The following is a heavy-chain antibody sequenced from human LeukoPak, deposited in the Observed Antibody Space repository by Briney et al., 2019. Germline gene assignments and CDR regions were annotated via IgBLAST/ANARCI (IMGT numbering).Heavy chain of an antibody. CDR3: ARYCGGDCYGMDV. J-gene: IGHJ6*02. CDR2: IKQDGSEK. Sequence: GGSLRLSCTASGFTFSSYWMSWVRQGPGKGLEWVANIKQDGSEKDYVDSVKGRFTISRDNPKNSLYLQMNSLRAEDTAVYYCARYCGGDCYGMDVWGQGTTVTVSS. CDR1: GFTFSSYW. V-gene: IGHV3-7*01. D-gene: IGHD2-21*02.